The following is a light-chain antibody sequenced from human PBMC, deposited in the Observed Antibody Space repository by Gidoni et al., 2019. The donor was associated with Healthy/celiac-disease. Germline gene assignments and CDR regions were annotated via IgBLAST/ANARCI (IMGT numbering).Light chain of an antibody. CDR1: QSVLYTSNNKNY. CDR3: QQYYSTPFT. Sequence: DIVITHSPDSLAVSLGERATINCKSSQSVLYTSNNKNYLAWYQQKPGQPPKLLIDWASTRESGVPDRFSGSGSGTDLTLTISSLKAEDVAVYYCQQYYSTPFTFGGGTKVEIK. J-gene: IGKJ4*01. CDR2: WAS. V-gene: IGKV4-1*01.